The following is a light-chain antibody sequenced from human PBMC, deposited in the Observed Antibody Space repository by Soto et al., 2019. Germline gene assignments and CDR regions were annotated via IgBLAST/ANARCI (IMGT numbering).Light chain of an antibody. CDR2: ESS. Sequence: QSALTQPASVSGSPGQSITISCTGTSSDVGSYNLVSWYRQHPGKAPKLMIYESSKRPSGLSNRFSGSKSGNTASLTISGLQAEDEAEYYCCSYVGSSTLVFGGGTKLTVL. CDR1: SSDVGSYNL. V-gene: IGLV2-23*01. CDR3: CSYVGSSTLV. J-gene: IGLJ3*02.